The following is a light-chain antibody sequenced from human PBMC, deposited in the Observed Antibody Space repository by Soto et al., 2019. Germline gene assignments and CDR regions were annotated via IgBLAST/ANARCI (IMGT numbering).Light chain of an antibody. V-gene: IGKV1-33*01. CDR1: QGISNY. J-gene: IGKJ5*01. CDR3: QQYENLPT. Sequence: DIQVTQSPSSLSASVGDRVTISCRASQGISNYLAWYQQKPGRAPKLLIYDASNLEAGVPSRFRGSGSGTDFTFTISRLQPEDIATYYCQQYENLPTFGQGTRLEIK. CDR2: DAS.